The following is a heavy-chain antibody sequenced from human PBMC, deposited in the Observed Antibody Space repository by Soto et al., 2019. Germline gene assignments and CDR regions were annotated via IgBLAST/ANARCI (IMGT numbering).Heavy chain of an antibody. CDR3: AKSITMVRGYEGWFDP. CDR2: IIPILDIA. V-gene: IGHV1-69*02. J-gene: IGHJ5*02. D-gene: IGHD3-10*01. Sequence: QVQLVQSGAEVKKPGSSVKDSCKASGDTFSSYTISWVRQAPGQGLEWMGRIIPILDIANYAQKFQGRVTITADKSTSTTYMELSSLRSNDTAVYYCAKSITMVRGYEGWFDPWGQGTLVTVSS. CDR1: GDTFSSYT.